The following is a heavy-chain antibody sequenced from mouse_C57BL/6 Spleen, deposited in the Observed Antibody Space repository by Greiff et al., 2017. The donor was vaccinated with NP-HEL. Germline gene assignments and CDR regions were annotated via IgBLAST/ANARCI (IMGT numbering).Heavy chain of an antibody. CDR1: GFTFSDYY. D-gene: IGHD2-2*01. Sequence: VQLKESGGGLVQPGGSLKLSCAASGFTFSDYYMYWVRQTPEKRLEWVAYISNGGGSTYYPDTVKGRFTISRGNAKNTLYLQMSRLKSEDTAMYYCARRGGYYGYFDVWGTGTTVTVSS. V-gene: IGHV5-12*01. CDR2: ISNGGGST. CDR3: ARRGGYYGYFDV. J-gene: IGHJ1*03.